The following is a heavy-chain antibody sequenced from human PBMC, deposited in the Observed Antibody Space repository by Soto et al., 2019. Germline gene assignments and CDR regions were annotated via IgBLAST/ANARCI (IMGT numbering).Heavy chain of an antibody. CDR2: INHSGST. D-gene: IGHD4-4*01. J-gene: IGHJ3*02. CDR1: GGSFSGYY. CDR3: ARWETTVYDAFDI. V-gene: IGHV4-34*01. Sequence: SETLSLTCAVYGGSFSGYYWSWIRQPPGKGLEWIGEINHSGSTNYNPSLKSRVTISVDTSKNQFSLKLSSLTAADTAVYYCARWETTVYDAFDIWGQGTMVTVSS.